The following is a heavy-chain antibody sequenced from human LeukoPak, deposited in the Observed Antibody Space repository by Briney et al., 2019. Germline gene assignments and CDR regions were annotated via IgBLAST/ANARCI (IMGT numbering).Heavy chain of an antibody. D-gene: IGHD3-9*01. CDR1: GGSISSSSYY. CDR3: ARRGRVLRYFA. J-gene: IGHJ5*02. Sequence: SETLSLTCTVSGGSISSSSYYWGWIRQPPGKGLEWIGSIYYSGSTYYNPSLKSRVTISVDTSKNQFSLKLSSVTAADTAVYYCARRGRVLRYFAWGQGTLVTVSS. V-gene: IGHV4-39*07. CDR2: IYYSGST.